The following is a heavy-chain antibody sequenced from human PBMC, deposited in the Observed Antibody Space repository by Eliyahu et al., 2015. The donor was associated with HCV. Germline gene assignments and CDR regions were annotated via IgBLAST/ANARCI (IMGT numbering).Heavy chain of an antibody. Sequence: EVQLVQSGAEVKKPGESLRISCKGSGXSFTSYWISWVRQMPGKGLEWMGRIDPSDSYTNYSPSFQGHVTISADKSISTAYLQWSSLKASDTAMYYCARFVRYFDWLGQTSWFDPWGQGTLVTVSS. CDR2: IDPSDSYT. D-gene: IGHD3-9*01. V-gene: IGHV5-10-1*03. J-gene: IGHJ5*02. CDR1: GXSFTSYW. CDR3: ARFVRYFDWLGQTSWFDP.